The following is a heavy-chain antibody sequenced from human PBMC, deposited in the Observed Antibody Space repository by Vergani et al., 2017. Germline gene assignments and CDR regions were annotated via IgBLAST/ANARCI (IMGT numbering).Heavy chain of an antibody. CDR1: GFTFGDYA. V-gene: IGHV3-49*04. D-gene: IGHD6-13*01. CDR2: IRSKAYGGTT. Sequence: EVQLVESGGGLVQPGRSLRLSCTASGFTFGDYAMSWVRQAPGKGLEWVGFIRSKAYGGTTEYAASVKGRFTISRDDSKSIAYLQMNSLKTEDTAVYYCARHGDAVAAAGNWFDPWGQGTLVTVSS. CDR3: ARHGDAVAAAGNWFDP. J-gene: IGHJ5*02.